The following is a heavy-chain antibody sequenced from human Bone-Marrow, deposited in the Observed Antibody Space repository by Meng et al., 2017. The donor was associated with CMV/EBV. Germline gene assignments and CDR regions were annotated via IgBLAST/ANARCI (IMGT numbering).Heavy chain of an antibody. V-gene: IGHV1-2*02. CDR2: INPNSGGT. D-gene: IGHD6-19*01. CDR1: GYTFTGYY. Sequence: ASVKVSCKASGYTFTGYYMHWVRQAPGQGLEWMGWINPNSGGTIYAQKFQGRVTMTRDTSISTAYMELSSLRSEDTAVYYCARGYQRGVAGLNWFDPWGQGTLVTVSS. CDR3: ARGYQRGVAGLNWFDP. J-gene: IGHJ5*02.